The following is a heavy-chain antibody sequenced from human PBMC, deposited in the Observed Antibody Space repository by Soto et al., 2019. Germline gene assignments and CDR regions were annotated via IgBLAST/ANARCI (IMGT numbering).Heavy chain of an antibody. D-gene: IGHD2-2*01. Sequence: ASVKVSCKASGYTFTSYDINWVRQATGQGLEWMGWMNPNSGNTGYAQKFQGRVTMTRNTSISTAYMELSSLRSEDTAVYYCARSGGRKCSSTSCYGYWGQGTLVTVSS. V-gene: IGHV1-8*01. J-gene: IGHJ4*02. CDR1: GYTFTSYD. CDR2: MNPNSGNT. CDR3: ARSGGRKCSSTSCYGY.